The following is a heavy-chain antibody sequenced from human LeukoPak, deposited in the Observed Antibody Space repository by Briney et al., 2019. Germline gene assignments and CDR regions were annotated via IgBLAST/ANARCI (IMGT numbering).Heavy chain of an antibody. CDR3: ARGSGSHFDY. V-gene: IGHV3-21*01. CDR1: GFTFSSYT. Sequence: PGGSLRLSCAASGFTFSSYTMNWVRQAPGKGLEWVSPISSSSSYIYYADSVKGRFTISRDNAKNSLYLQMNSLRAADTAVYYCARGSGSHFDYWGQGTLVTVS. J-gene: IGHJ4*02. CDR2: ISSSSSYI. D-gene: IGHD1-26*01.